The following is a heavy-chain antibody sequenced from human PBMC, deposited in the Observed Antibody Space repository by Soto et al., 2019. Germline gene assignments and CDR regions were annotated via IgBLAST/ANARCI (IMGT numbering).Heavy chain of an antibody. J-gene: IGHJ6*02. V-gene: IGHV1-46*01. D-gene: IGHD1-7*01. CDR2: INPSGGST. CDR3: AREYRDRTIYYYYGMDV. CDR1: GYSFTGNS. Sequence: ASVKVSCKASGYSFTGNSMHWVRQAPGQGLEWMGIINPSGGSTSYAQKFQGRVTMTRDTSTSTVYMELSSLRSEDTAVYYCAREYRDRTIYYYYGMDVWGQGTTVTVSS.